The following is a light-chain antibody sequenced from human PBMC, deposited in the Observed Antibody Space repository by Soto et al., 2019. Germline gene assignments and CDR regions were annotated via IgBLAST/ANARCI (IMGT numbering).Light chain of an antibody. CDR1: QSRGSNF. CDR2: GAS. V-gene: IGKV3-20*01. J-gene: IGKJ2*01. Sequence: EIVLTQSPGTLSLSPGERATLSCKTSQSRGSNFLAWYQQKPGQAPRLLMYGASNRATGIPDRFSGTGSGTDFTLTISRLEPEDFAVYYCQQYGSSPYTFGLGTKVDIK. CDR3: QQYGSSPYT.